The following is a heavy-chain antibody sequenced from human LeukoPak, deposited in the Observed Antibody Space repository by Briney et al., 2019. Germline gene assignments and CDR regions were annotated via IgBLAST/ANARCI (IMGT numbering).Heavy chain of an antibody. J-gene: IGHJ6*03. D-gene: IGHD6-6*01. CDR2: MYAGGTI. Sequence: GGSLRLSCAASGLSVSGNYMIWVRQTPGKGREWVSLMYAGGTINYADSVKGRFTISRDNSKNTLYLQMNDLRAEDTAIYYCARGAARPSYYYYYMDVWGKGTTVTVSS. CDR1: GLSVSGNY. V-gene: IGHV3-53*01. CDR3: ARGAARPSYYYYYMDV.